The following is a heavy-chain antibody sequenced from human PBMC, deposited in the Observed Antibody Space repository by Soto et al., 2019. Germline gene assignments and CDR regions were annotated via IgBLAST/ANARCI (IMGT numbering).Heavy chain of an antibody. J-gene: IGHJ5*02. CDR2: NYYSGST. CDR1: GGSISSGDYY. D-gene: IGHD3-22*01. CDR3: ARTNYYDRSGSSNNWFDP. V-gene: IGHV4-30-4*01. Sequence: QVQLQESGPGLVKPSQTLSLTCTVSGGSISSGDYYWSWIRQPPGKGLEWIGYNYYSGSTYYNPSLKSRVTISVDTSKNQFSLKLSSVTAADTAVYYCARTNYYDRSGSSNNWFDPWGQGTLVTVSS.